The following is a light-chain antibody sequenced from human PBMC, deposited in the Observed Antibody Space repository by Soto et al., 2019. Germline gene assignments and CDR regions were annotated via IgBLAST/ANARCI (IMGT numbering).Light chain of an antibody. CDR1: QTLTTRF. CDR3: QQYADLPYT. Sequence: EIVLTQSPGTLSLSPGERATLSCMASQTLTTRFLAWYQQQPGQAPRLLIYGASSRAPGIPDRFSGSGSGTDYTLTISRLEPEDFAVYSCQQYADLPYTFGQGTTLEIK. CDR2: GAS. V-gene: IGKV3-20*01. J-gene: IGKJ2*01.